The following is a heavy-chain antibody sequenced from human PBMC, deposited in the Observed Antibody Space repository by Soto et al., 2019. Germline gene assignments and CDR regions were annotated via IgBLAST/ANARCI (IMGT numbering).Heavy chain of an antibody. J-gene: IGHJ6*02. CDR3: AKGQHCSSTSCYFYYYGMDV. CDR2: ISYDGGNK. CDR1: GFTFNTYA. D-gene: IGHD2-2*01. V-gene: IGHV3-30*18. Sequence: QVQLVESGGGVVQPGRSLRLSCAASGFTFNTYAMHWVRQAPGKGLEWVAVISYDGGNKYYADSVKGRLTISRDNSKNTLYLQMNSLRAEDTAVYYCAKGQHCSSTSCYFYYYGMDVWGRGTTVAVSS.